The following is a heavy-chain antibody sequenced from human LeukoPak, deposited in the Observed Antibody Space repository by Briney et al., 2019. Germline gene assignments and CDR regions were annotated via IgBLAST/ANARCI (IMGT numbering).Heavy chain of an antibody. J-gene: IGHJ5*02. CDR2: ISLGGSTI. V-gene: IGHV3-11*04. D-gene: IGHD6-13*01. Sequence: TGGSLRLSCAASGFTFSDYYMSWIRQAPGKGLEWISYISLGGSTIYYADSVKGRFTISRDNAKNSLYLQMNSLRAEDTAVYYCAGGYSSSWYRFDPWGQGTLVTVSS. CDR3: AGGYSSSWYRFDP. CDR1: GFTFSDYY.